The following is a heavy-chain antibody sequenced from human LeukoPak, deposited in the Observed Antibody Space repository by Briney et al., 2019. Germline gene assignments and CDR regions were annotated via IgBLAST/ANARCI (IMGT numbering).Heavy chain of an antibody. CDR2: ISYDGSNK. CDR3: ARDHLAYCGGDCATDY. Sequence: PGGSLRLSCAASGFTFSSYAMHWVRQAPGKGLEGVAVISYDGSNKYYADSVKGRFTISRDNSKNTLYLQMNSLRAEDTAVYYCARDHLAYCGGDCATDYWGQGTLVTVSS. CDR1: GFTFSSYA. V-gene: IGHV3-30*04. D-gene: IGHD2-21*02. J-gene: IGHJ4*02.